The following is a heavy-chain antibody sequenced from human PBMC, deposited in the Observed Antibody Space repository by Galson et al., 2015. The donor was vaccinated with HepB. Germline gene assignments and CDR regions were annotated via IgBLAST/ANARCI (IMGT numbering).Heavy chain of an antibody. CDR3: ARDDFIVGATGYYFDY. CDR1: GFTFSSYS. Sequence: SLRLSCAASGFTFSSYSMNWVRQAPGKGLEWVSYISSSSSTIYYADSVKGRFTISRDNAKNSLYLQMNSLRDEDTAVYYCARDDFIVGATGYYFDYWGQGTLVTVSS. J-gene: IGHJ4*02. D-gene: IGHD1-26*01. V-gene: IGHV3-48*02. CDR2: ISSSSSTI.